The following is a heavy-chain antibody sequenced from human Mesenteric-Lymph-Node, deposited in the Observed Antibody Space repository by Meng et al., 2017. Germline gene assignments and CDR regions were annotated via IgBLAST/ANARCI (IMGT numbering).Heavy chain of an antibody. J-gene: IGHJ4*02. CDR2: IHHGGDT. CDR3: ARNGAYSADH. CDR1: GASLSSGYW. D-gene: IGHD2-15*01. V-gene: IGHV4-4*02. Sequence: QVQLQESGPGLVEPSGTLSLTCAVSGASLSSGYWWSWVRQPPGKGLEWIGEIHHGGDTNYNPSLKSRVTISVDKSNNQYSLRLTSVTAADTAMYYCARNGAYSADHWGQGTLVTVSS.